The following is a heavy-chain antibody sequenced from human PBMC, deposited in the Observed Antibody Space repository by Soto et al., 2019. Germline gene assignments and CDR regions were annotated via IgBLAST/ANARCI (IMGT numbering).Heavy chain of an antibody. CDR2: ISAYNGNT. CDR1: GYTFTSYG. V-gene: IGHV1-18*01. CDR3: ARARSVDWFLDY. Sequence: GASVKVSCKASGYTFTSYGISWVRQAPGQGLEWMGWISAYNGNTNYTQKLQGRVTMTTDTSTSTAYMELSRLRSDDTAVYYCARARSVDWFLDYWGQGTLVTVSS. D-gene: IGHD3-9*01. J-gene: IGHJ4*02.